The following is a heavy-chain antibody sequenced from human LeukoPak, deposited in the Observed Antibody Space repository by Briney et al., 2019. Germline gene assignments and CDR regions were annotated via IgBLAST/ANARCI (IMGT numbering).Heavy chain of an antibody. D-gene: IGHD7-27*01. Sequence: ASVKVSFKASGYTFTVYYMHWVRQAPGQGLEWMGWINPNSGGTNYAQKFQGRVTMTRDTSISTAYMELSRLRSDDTAVYYCARDFGRTGDQNYWGQGTLVTVSS. CDR1: GYTFTVYY. CDR3: ARDFGRTGDQNY. V-gene: IGHV1-2*02. CDR2: INPNSGGT. J-gene: IGHJ4*02.